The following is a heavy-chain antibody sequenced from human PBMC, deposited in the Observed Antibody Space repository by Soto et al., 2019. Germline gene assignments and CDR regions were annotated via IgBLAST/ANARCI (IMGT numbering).Heavy chain of an antibody. J-gene: IGHJ5*02. D-gene: IGHD2-15*01. V-gene: IGHV1-2*02. CDR2: ISPNSGGT. CDR1: GYTFTGYY. Sequence: ASVKVSCKTSGYTFTGYYIHWVRQAPGQGLEWLGWISPNSGGTNYAQRFQGRVTMTRDTSISTAYMEMSRLTSDDTAVYYCTRARYCYGGTCFGNFFDPWGQGTQVTVSS. CDR3: TRARYCYGGTCFGNFFDP.